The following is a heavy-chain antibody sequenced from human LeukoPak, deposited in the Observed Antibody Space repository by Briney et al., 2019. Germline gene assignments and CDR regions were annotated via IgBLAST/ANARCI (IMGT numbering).Heavy chain of an antibody. CDR2: IYYSGST. CDR1: GGSISSGDYY. J-gene: IGHJ6*02. CDR3: ARGRSNYYGMDV. Sequence: SETLSLTCTVSGGSISSGDYYWSWIRQPPGKGLEWIGYIYYSGSTYYNPSLKSRVTMSVDTSKNLFSLKVSSVTAADTAVYYCARGRSNYYGMDVWGQGTTVTVSS. V-gene: IGHV4-30-4*02. D-gene: IGHD1-26*01.